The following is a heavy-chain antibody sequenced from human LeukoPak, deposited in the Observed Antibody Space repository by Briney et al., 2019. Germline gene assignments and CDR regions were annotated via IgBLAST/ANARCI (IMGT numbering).Heavy chain of an antibody. V-gene: IGHV3-23*01. CDR3: AKDAAGPEY. CDR1: VLSSTMYS. J-gene: IGHJ4*02. Sequence: RGGLRVSSAASVLSSTMYSMSCVRPAPERGLYWVSGIGASGSSTYYADSVKGRFTISRDNSKNTLYLQMNSLRAEDTAVYYCAKDAAGPEYWGQGTLVTVSS. D-gene: IGHD6-13*01. CDR2: IGASGSST.